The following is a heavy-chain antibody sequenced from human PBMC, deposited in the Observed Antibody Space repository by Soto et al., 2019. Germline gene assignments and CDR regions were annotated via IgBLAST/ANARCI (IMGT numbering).Heavy chain of an antibody. Sequence: GGSLRLSCAASGFIFSNAWMNWVRQAPGKGLEWVGRIKSKANGETIDYAAPAKGRFTISRDDSKDTVYLQMNSLKTEDTAVYFCTTEGLRYYWGQGTLVTVSS. CDR1: GFIFSNAW. V-gene: IGHV3-15*07. D-gene: IGHD2-15*01. CDR2: IKSKANGETI. CDR3: TTEGLRYY. J-gene: IGHJ4*02.